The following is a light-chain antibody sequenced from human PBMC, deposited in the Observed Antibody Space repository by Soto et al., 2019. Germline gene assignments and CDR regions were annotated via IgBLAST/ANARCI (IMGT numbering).Light chain of an antibody. V-gene: IGKV1-12*01. CDR1: QGISSW. CDR2: TVS. Sequence: DIQMTQSPSSVSASVGDRVTITCRASQGISSWLAWYQQKPGEAPKLLIYTVSSLQSGVPSRFSGIGSGTYFTLPISSLQPEDFASYDCQQAYTSTLTFCGGTKVEIK. J-gene: IGKJ4*01. CDR3: QQAYTSTLT.